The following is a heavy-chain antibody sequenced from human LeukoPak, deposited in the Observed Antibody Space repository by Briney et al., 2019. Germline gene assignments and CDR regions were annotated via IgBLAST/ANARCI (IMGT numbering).Heavy chain of an antibody. D-gene: IGHD6-13*01. J-gene: IGHJ4*02. CDR2: ISWDGGST. V-gene: IGHV3-43*01. CDR1: GFTFDDYT. CDR3: AKDIAAAGYTGSFLFDY. Sequence: GGSLRLSCAASGFTFDDYTMHWVRQAPGKGLEWVSLISWDGGSTYYADYVKGRFTISRDNSKNSLYLQMNSLRTEDTALYYCAKDIAAAGYTGSFLFDYWGQGTLVTVSS.